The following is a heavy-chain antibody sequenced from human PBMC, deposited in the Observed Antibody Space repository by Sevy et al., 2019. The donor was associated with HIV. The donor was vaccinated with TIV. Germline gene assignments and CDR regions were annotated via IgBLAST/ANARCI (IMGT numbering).Heavy chain of an antibody. CDR1: GDSISSYY. Sequence: AETLSLTCTGSGDSISSYYWSWIRQPAGKGLEWIGRIYRSGSTNYNPSLKSRVTMSLDTSNNQFSLKRSSLTAADTAVYYGARDIRNYYDYYYMDGGRKGTTVTVSS. V-gene: IGHV4-4*07. J-gene: IGHJ6*03. CDR2: IYRSGST. D-gene: IGHD1-7*01. CDR3: ARDIRNYYDYYYMDG.